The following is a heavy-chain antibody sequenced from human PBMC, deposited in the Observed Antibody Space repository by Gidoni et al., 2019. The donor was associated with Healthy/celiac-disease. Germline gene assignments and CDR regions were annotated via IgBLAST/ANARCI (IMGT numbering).Heavy chain of an antibody. CDR2: ISGSGGST. J-gene: IGHJ3*02. V-gene: IGHV3-23*01. CDR3: AKYHCLGLNGAPDAFDI. D-gene: IGHD3-16*01. Sequence: EVQLLESGGGLVQPGGSLRLSCAASGFTFSSYAMRWVRQAPGKGLEWVSAISGSGGSTYYADSVKGRFTISRDNSKNTLYLQMNSLRAEDTAVYYCAKYHCLGLNGAPDAFDIWCQGTMVTVS. CDR1: GFTFSSYA.